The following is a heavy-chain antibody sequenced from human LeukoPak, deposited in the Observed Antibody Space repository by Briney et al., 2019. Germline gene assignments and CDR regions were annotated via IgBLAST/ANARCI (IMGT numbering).Heavy chain of an antibody. J-gene: IGHJ4*02. Sequence: GGSLRLSCAASGFTFSSHYMAWVRQAPGRAPEWVSAIPGDSRDTVYADSVKGRFTISRDNSKNTLYLQMNSLRAEDTAIYYCVKHYDSRGSIFDYWGQGTLVSVSS. CDR3: VKHYDSRGSIFDY. V-gene: IGHV3-23*01. CDR2: IPGDSRDT. D-gene: IGHD3-22*01. CDR1: GFTFSSHY.